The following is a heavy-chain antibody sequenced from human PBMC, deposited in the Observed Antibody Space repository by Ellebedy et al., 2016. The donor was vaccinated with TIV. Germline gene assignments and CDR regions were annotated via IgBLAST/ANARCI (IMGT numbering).Heavy chain of an antibody. CDR2: ISYDGSNK. CDR1: GFSFSSHG. CDR3: AKEQAVARGGYGMDV. Sequence: GESLKISCAASGFSFSSHGMHWVRQAPGKGLEWVAVISYDGSNKYYADSVKGRFTISRDNSKNTLYLQMNSLRAEDTAVYYCAKEQAVARGGYGMDVWGQGTTVTVSS. D-gene: IGHD6-19*01. V-gene: IGHV3-30*18. J-gene: IGHJ6*02.